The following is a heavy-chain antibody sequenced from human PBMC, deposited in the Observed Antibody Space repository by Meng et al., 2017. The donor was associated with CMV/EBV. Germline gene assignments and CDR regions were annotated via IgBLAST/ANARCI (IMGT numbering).Heavy chain of an antibody. CDR1: GGSFSGYY. Sequence: GSLRLSCAVYGGSFSGYYWSWIRQPPGKGLEWIGEINHSGSTNYNPSLKSRVTISVDTSKNQFSLKLSSVTAADTAVYYCARGLKKNRDIVVVPAASRNAFDIWGQGTMVTV. CDR3: ARGLKKNRDIVVVPAASRNAFDI. CDR2: INHSGST. D-gene: IGHD2-2*01. V-gene: IGHV4-34*01. J-gene: IGHJ3*02.